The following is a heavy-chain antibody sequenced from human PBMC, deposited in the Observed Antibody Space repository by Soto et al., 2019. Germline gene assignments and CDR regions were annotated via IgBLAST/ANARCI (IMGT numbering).Heavy chain of an antibody. CDR3: ARGYDYVWGSYRYYYYYGMDV. D-gene: IGHD3-16*02. V-gene: IGHV1-69*01. Sequence: QVQLVQSGAEVKKPGSSVKVSCKASGGTFSSYAISWVRQAPGQGLEWMGGIIPIFGTANYAQKFQGRVTITADESTSTAYMELSSLRSEDTAVYYCARGYDYVWGSYRYYYYYGMDVWGQGTTVTVSS. J-gene: IGHJ6*02. CDR1: GGTFSSYA. CDR2: IIPIFGTA.